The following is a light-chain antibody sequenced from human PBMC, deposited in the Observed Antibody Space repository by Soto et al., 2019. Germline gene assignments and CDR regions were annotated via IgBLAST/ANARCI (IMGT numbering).Light chain of an antibody. CDR2: AAS. V-gene: IGKV1-12*01. Sequence: DIQMTQSPSSVSASVGDRVTISCRASQGITSWLAWYQQKPGKAPKLLIYAASTLQSGVPSRFSGSGYGTDYTLTISSLQPEDFETYYCQQATSLPRTFGQRTKVEIK. CDR1: QGITSW. CDR3: QQATSLPRT. J-gene: IGKJ1*01.